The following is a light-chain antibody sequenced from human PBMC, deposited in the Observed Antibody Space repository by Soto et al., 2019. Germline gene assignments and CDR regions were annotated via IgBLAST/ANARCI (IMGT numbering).Light chain of an antibody. CDR1: QSISRN. Sequence: EIVMTQSPATLSVSPGERATLSCRASQSISRNLAWYQQKPGQAPRLLIYGASTRATGIPARFSGSGSGTEFTLTISSLQSEDFAVYHCQQYNNWPLYTFGQGTKLEIK. CDR2: GAS. J-gene: IGKJ2*01. V-gene: IGKV3-15*01. CDR3: QQYNNWPLYT.